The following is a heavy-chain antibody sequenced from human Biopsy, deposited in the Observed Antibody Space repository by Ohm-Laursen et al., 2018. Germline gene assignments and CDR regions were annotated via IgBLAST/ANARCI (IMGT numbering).Heavy chain of an antibody. V-gene: IGHV4-31*11. CDR1: GDSISSGGNY. J-gene: IGHJ4*02. CDR2: IYHTGST. CDR3: ARADTVTTIVDY. Sequence: TLSLTCAVSGDSISSGGNYWSWIRQFPGKGLEWIAYIYHTGSTYYNPSLKSRLSIAIDTSKNQFSVSLRSVTAADTAVYYCARADTVTTIVDYWGQGTLVTVSS. D-gene: IGHD4-17*01.